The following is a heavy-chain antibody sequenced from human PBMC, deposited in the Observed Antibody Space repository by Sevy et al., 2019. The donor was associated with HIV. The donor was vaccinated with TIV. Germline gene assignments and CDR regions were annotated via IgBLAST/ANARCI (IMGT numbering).Heavy chain of an antibody. Sequence: GGSLRLSCAASGFTFSSHWMSWVRQAPGKGLEWVANIKQDGSEKYYADSGKGRFTISRDNAKNSLSLQMNSLRAEDTAVYYCARDTGGIGMDVWGQGTTVTVSS. V-gene: IGHV3-7*01. D-gene: IGHD6-13*01. CDR1: GFTFSSHW. CDR3: ARDTGGIGMDV. CDR2: IKQDGSEK. J-gene: IGHJ6*02.